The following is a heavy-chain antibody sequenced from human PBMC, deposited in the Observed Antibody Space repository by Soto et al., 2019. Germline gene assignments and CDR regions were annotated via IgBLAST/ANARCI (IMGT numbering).Heavy chain of an antibody. CDR2: ISYDGSNK. Sequence: GGSLRLSCAASGFTFSSYGMHWVRQAPGKGLEWVAVISYDGSNKYYADSVKGRFTISRDNSKNTLYLQMNSLRAEDTAVYYCAKDAQDPGYFDYWGQGTLVTVSS. J-gene: IGHJ4*02. V-gene: IGHV3-30*18. CDR1: GFTFSSYG. CDR3: AKDAQDPGYFDY.